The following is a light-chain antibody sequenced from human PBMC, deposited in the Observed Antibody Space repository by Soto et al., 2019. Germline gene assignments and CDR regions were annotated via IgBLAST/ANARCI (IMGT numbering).Light chain of an antibody. CDR3: QRYNIGPLT. Sequence: DIQMTQSPSSLSASVGDRVTMTCRASQDISNFLAWYQQKPGELPKLLIYAASILQSGVPSRFSGSGSGTVFTLTISSLQPEDVATYYCQRYNIGPLTFGQGTRLEIK. CDR2: AAS. CDR1: QDISNF. J-gene: IGKJ5*01. V-gene: IGKV1-27*01.